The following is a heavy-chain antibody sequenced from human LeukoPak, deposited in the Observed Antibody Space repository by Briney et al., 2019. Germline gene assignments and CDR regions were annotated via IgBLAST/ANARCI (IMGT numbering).Heavy chain of an antibody. D-gene: IGHD3-10*01. CDR1: GFTFSSYW. J-gene: IGHJ3*02. Sequence: GGSLRLSCAASGFTFSSYWMHWVRQAPGKGLVWVSRINSDGSSTSHADSVKGRFTISRDNAKNTLCLQMNSLRAEDTAVYYCASVRFGELWDDAFDIWGQGTMVTVSS. CDR2: INSDGSST. CDR3: ASVRFGELWDDAFDI. V-gene: IGHV3-74*01.